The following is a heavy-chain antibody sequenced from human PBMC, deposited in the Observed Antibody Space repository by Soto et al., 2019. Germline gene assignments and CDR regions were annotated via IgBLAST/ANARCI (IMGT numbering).Heavy chain of an antibody. V-gene: IGHV3-48*02. Sequence: EVQLVESGGGLVQPGGSLRLSCAASGFTISSYSMNWVRQAPGKGLEWVSYISSSSSTTYYADSVKGRLTISRDNAKNSQYLQMNSLRDADTAVYYCAREGYPFDYWGQGTLVTVSS. J-gene: IGHJ4*02. CDR3: AREGYPFDY. D-gene: IGHD5-12*01. CDR2: ISSSSSTT. CDR1: GFTISSYS.